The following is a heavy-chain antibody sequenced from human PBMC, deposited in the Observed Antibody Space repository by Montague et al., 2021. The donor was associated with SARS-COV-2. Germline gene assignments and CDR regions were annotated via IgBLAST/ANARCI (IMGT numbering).Heavy chain of an antibody. CDR2: INHSGST. Sequence: SETLSLTCDVYGGSFSDYYWSWIRQPPGKGLEWMGEINHSGSTGYNPSLKSRVTISVDTSKNQFSLRLTSVTAAVTAVYYCARERQGNYFHYYGLDVWGQGTTVTVSS. CDR3: ARERQGNYFHYYGLDV. CDR1: GGSFSDYY. D-gene: IGHD1-1*01. V-gene: IGHV4-34*01. J-gene: IGHJ6*02.